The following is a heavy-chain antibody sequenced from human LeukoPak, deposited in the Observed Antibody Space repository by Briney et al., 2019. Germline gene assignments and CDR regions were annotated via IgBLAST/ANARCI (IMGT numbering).Heavy chain of an antibody. Sequence: GASVKVSCKASGGTFSSYAISWVRQAPGQGLEWMGGIIPIFGTANYAQNFQGRVTITTDESTSTAYMELSSLRSEDTAVYYCARDKGYGIGLMKHYYYMDVWGKGTTVTVSS. CDR1: GGTFSSYA. V-gene: IGHV1-69*05. CDR3: ARDKGYGIGLMKHYYYMDV. D-gene: IGHD2-8*01. CDR2: IIPIFGTA. J-gene: IGHJ6*03.